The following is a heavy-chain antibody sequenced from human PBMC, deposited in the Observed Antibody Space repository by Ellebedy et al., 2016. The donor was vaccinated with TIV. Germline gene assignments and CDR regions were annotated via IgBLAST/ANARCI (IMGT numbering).Heavy chain of an antibody. Sequence: PGGSLRLSCAASGFTFHDYAIHWVRQGPGKGLEWVSGISWNSGSIGYADSVKGRFTISRDNARNSVFLQMNSLRAEDTALYYCAKKVGGYHWFFDLWGRGTLVTVPS. CDR2: ISWNSGSI. V-gene: IGHV3-9*01. D-gene: IGHD3-16*01. CDR1: GFTFHDYA. J-gene: IGHJ2*01. CDR3: AKKVGGYHWFFDL.